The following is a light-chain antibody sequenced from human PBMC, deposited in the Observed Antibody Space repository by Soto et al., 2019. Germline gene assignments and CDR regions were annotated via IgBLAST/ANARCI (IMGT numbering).Light chain of an antibody. V-gene: IGKV3-20*01. Sequence: EIVVTQSPGTLSLSPGERATLSCRASQSVSRSYLAWDQQKPGQAPRLLIYGASSSATGIPDRFSGSGSGTDLTLTISRLEPEDFAVYYCQQYGSSPRTFGGGTKVEIK. CDR2: GAS. J-gene: IGKJ4*01. CDR3: QQYGSSPRT. CDR1: QSVSRSY.